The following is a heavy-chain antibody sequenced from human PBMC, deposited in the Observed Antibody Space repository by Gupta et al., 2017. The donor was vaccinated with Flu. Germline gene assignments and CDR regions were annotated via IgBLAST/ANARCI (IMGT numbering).Heavy chain of an antibody. CDR3: ARNTIFGLVKTCVDC. Sequence: GVSISSNNWWTWVRQPPGRGLEWIGEIYHLEGPYYNSSLKSRVSISLDKSNNQFSLTITAVTAADTAAYFCARNTIFGLVKTCVDCWGLGVTVSVSS. V-gene: IGHV4-4*01. CDR2: IYHLEGP. CDR1: GVSISSNNW. D-gene: IGHD3-3*01. J-gene: IGHJ6*02.